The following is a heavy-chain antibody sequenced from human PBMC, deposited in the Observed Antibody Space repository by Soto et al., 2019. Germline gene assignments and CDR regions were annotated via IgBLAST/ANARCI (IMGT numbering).Heavy chain of an antibody. CDR3: AKDHYDILTGYSPLGY. CDR2: ISGSGGST. CDR1: GFTFSSYA. J-gene: IGHJ4*02. D-gene: IGHD3-9*01. V-gene: IGHV3-23*01. Sequence: GGSLRLSCAASGFTFSSYAMSWVRQAPGKGLEWVSAISGSGGSTYYADSVKGRFTISRDNSKNTLYLQMNSLRAEDTAVYYCAKDHYDILTGYSPLGYWGQGTLVTVS.